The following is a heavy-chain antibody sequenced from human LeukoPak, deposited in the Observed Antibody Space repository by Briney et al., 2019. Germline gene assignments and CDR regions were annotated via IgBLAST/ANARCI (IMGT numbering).Heavy chain of an antibody. V-gene: IGHV4-39*01. CDR1: GGSISSSSYY. D-gene: IGHD1-1*01. Sequence: SETLSLTCTVSGGSISSSSYYWGWIRQPPGKGLEWIGSIYYSGSTYYNPSLKSRVTISVDTSKNQFSLKLSSVTAADTAVYYCATHTGAPFDYWGQGTLVTVSS. CDR3: ATHTGAPFDY. J-gene: IGHJ4*02. CDR2: IYYSGST.